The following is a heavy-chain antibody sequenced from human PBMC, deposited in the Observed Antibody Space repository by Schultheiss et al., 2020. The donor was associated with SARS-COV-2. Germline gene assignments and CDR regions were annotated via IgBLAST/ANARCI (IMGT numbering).Heavy chain of an antibody. J-gene: IGHJ4*02. CDR2: IYSGGST. D-gene: IGHD3-10*01. CDR1: GFTVSSNY. Sequence: GGSLRLSCAASGFTVSSNYMSWVRQAPGKGLEWVSVIYSGGSTYYADSVKGRFTISRDNSKNTLYLQMNSLRAEDTAVYYCASDVLLWFGEPRYFDYWGQGTLVTVSS. V-gene: IGHV3-53*01. CDR3: ASDVLLWFGEPRYFDY.